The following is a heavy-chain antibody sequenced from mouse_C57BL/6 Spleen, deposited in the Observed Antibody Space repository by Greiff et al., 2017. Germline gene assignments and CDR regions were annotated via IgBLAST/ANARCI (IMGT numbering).Heavy chain of an antibody. V-gene: IGHV1-59*01. CDR1: GYTFTSYW. Sequence: QVQLQQPGAELVRPGTSVKLSCKASGYTFTSYWMHWVKQRPGQGLEWIGVIDPSDSYTNYNQKFKGKATLTVDTSSSTAYMQLSSLTSEDSAVYYCARLGTYYYGSSYGYFDVWGTGTTVTVSS. CDR2: IDPSDSYT. D-gene: IGHD1-1*01. CDR3: ARLGTYYYGSSYGYFDV. J-gene: IGHJ1*03.